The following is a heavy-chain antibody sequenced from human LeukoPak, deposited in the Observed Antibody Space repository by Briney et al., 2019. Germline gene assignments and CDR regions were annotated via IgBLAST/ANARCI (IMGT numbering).Heavy chain of an antibody. J-gene: IGHJ4*02. CDR1: GGSLTDYH. Sequence: SETLSLACVVSGGSLTDYHWNWIRQSPGKGLEWIGEISHSGSTTYNPSLKSRLTMSVDTSKNQFSLKLRSVTVADTAVYYCARIAAAGTKNDYWGQGTLVTVSS. D-gene: IGHD6-13*01. CDR2: ISHSGST. CDR3: ARIAAAGTKNDY. V-gene: IGHV4-34*01.